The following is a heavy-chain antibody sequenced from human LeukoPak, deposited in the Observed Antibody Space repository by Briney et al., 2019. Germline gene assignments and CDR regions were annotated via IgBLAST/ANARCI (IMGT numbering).Heavy chain of an antibody. CDR3: AGGLRYFDWLLKREIGGYFDY. D-gene: IGHD3-9*01. J-gene: IGHJ4*02. CDR1: GFTFSSYA. CDR2: ISGSGGST. V-gene: IGHV3-23*01. Sequence: GGSLRLSCAASGFTFSSYAMSWVRQAPGKGLGWVSAISGSGGSTYYADSVKGRFTISRDNSKNTLYLQMNSLRAEDTAVYYCAGGLRYFDWLLKREIGGYFDYWGQGTLVTVSS.